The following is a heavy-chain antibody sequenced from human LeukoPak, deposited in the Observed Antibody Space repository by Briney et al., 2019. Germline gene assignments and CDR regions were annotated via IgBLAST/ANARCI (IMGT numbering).Heavy chain of an antibody. V-gene: IGHV3-74*01. CDR3: ACDTAMAQRFDY. D-gene: IGHD5-18*01. J-gene: IGHJ4*02. CDR2: INSDGSST. CDR1: GFTFSSYW. Sequence: PGGSLRLSCAASGFTFSSYWMHWVRQAPGKGLVWVSRINSDGSSTSYADPVKGRFTISRDNAKNTLYLQMNSLRAEDTAVYYCACDTAMAQRFDYWGQGTLVTVSS.